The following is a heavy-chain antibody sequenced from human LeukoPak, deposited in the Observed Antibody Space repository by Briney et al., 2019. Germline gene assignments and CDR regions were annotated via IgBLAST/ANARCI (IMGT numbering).Heavy chain of an antibody. CDR1: GFSFSNYA. CDR2: VNPDGSET. V-gene: IGHV3-7*01. J-gene: IGHJ4*02. Sequence: GRSLRLSCAASGFSFSNYAMHWVRQAPGKGLEWVANVNPDGSETYYLDSVKGRFTISRDNVKNSLYLLMNSLRAEDTAVYYCGRWGIEAAIDYWGQGTLVTVSS. CDR3: GRWGIEAAIDY. D-gene: IGHD2-2*01.